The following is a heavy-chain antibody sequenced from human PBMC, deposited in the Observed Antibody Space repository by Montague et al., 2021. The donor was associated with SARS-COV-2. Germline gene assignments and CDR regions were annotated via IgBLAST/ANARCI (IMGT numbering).Heavy chain of an antibody. CDR3: ARAHGGSWAHLDN. J-gene: IGHJ4*02. D-gene: IGHD2-15*01. Sequence: TLSLTCTVSGGSISSGSYYWSWIRQPAGKGLEWLGLIYPSGTTDYSFSLRSRVTISIDTSKNQFSLKFTSVTAADTAVYYCARAHGGSWAHLDNWGQGSLVTVSS. V-gene: IGHV4-61*02. CDR1: GGSISSGSYY. CDR2: IYPSGTT.